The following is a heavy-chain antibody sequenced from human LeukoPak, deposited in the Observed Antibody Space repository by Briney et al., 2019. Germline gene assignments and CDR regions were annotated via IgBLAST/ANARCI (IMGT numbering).Heavy chain of an antibody. J-gene: IGHJ4*02. V-gene: IGHV6-1*01. Sequence: SQTLSLTCAISGDSVSSNSAAWNWIRQSPSRGLEWLGRTYYRSKWYDYYAVSVKSRITINPDTSKNQFSLKLSSVAAADTAVYYFARGTSNFSWYYAYWGQGILVTVSS. CDR3: ARGTSNFSWYYAY. CDR1: GDSVSSNSAA. CDR2: TYYRSKWYD. D-gene: IGHD4-11*01.